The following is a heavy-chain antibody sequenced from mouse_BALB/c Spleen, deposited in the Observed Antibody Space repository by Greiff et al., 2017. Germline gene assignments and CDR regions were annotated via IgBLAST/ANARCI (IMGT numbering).Heavy chain of an antibody. CDR2: IDPETGGT. Sequence: VQLQQSGAELVRPGASVTLSCKASGYTFTDYEMHWVKQTPVHGLEWIGAIDPETGGTAYNQKFKGKATLTADKSSSTAYMELRSLTSEDSVVYYCTRGWLLFYAMDYWGQGTSVTVSS. J-gene: IGHJ4*01. CDR1: GYTFTDYE. D-gene: IGHD2-3*01. V-gene: IGHV1-15*01. CDR3: TRGWLLFYAMDY.